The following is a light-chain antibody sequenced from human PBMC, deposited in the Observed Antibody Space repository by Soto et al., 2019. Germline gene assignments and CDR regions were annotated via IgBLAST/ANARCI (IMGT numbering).Light chain of an antibody. CDR1: VLAKKY. J-gene: IGLJ3*02. CDR2: KDS. V-gene: IGLV3-27*01. CDR3: YSAADNNQV. Sequence: SYELTQPSSVSVSPAPTARITCSGDVLAKKYARWFQQKPGQAPVLVIYKDSERPSGIPERFSGSSSGTTVTLTISGAQVEDEAEYYCYSAADNNQVFGGGTKVTVL.